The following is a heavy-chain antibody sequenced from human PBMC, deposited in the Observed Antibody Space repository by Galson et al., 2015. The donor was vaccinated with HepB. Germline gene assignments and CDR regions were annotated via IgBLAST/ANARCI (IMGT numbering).Heavy chain of an antibody. V-gene: IGHV1-24*01. CDR2: FDPEDGET. D-gene: IGHD3-3*01. CDR3: ATVTTIFGVVITTNPFDY. CDR1: GYTLTELS. Sequence: SVKVSCKVSGYTLTELSMHWVRQAPGKGLEWMGGFDPEDGETIYAQKFQGRVTMTEDTSTDTAYMELSSLRSEDTAVYYCATVTTIFGVVITTNPFDYWGQGTLVTVSS. J-gene: IGHJ4*02.